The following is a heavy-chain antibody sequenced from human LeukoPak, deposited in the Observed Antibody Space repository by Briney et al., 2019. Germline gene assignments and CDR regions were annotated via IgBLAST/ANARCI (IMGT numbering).Heavy chain of an antibody. D-gene: IGHD1-26*01. CDR3: TREVRSAWASFDP. CDR2: FFLKGST. Sequence: SETLSLTCTVSGYSITSAYYWGWIRQPPGKGLEWIGSFFLKGSTYYNPSLKSRVTISVDTSKNQFSLTLSSVTAADTAVYYCTREVRSAWASFDPWGQGTLVIVSS. CDR1: GYSITSAYY. J-gene: IGHJ5*02. V-gene: IGHV4-38-2*02.